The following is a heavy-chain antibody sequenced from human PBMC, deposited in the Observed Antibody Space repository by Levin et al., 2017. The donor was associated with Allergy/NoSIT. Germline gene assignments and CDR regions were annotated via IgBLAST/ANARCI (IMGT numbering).Heavy chain of an antibody. CDR1: GGPISSYY. CDR3: ARDRTVTIRENYYYYGMDV. CDR2: ISYSGST. V-gene: IGHV4-59*01. J-gene: IGHJ6*02. Sequence: RSSETLSLTCTVSGGPISSYYWSWIRQPPGKGLEWIGYISYSGSTNYNPSLKSRVTLSVDTSKNRFSLKLSSVTAADTAVYYCARDRTVTIRENYYYYGMDVWGPGTTVTVSS. D-gene: IGHD4-11*01.